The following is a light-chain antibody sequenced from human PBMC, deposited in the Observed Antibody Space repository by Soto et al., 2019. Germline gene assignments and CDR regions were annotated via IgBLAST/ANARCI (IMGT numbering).Light chain of an antibody. Sequence: IQLTQSPSSLSASVGDRVTINCRASQGISSYLAWYQQKPGKAPKFLIYAASTLQSGVPSRFTGSGSGTEFTLTINSLQPEDFATYYCQQSYSTPRTFGQGTEVDIK. CDR2: AAS. J-gene: IGKJ2*01. V-gene: IGKV1-39*01. CDR3: QQSYSTPRT. CDR1: QGISSY.